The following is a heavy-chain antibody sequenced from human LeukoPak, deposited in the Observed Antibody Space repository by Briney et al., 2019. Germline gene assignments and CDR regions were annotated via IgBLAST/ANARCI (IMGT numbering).Heavy chain of an antibody. J-gene: IGHJ6*02. Sequence: PSETLSLTCTVSGGSISSGGYYWSWIRQHPGKGLEWIGYIYYSGSTYYNPSLKSRVTISVDTSKNQFSLKLSSVTAADTAVYYCARGPRLMVTNPYYYYGMDVWGQGTTVTVSS. D-gene: IGHD5-18*01. V-gene: IGHV4-31*03. CDR2: IYYSGST. CDR3: ARGPRLMVTNPYYYYGMDV. CDR1: GGSISSGGYY.